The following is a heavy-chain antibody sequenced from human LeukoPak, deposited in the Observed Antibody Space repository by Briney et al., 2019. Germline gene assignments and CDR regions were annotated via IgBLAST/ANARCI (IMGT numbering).Heavy chain of an antibody. Sequence: GGSLRLSCTVSGFTVSSNSMSWVRQAPGKGLECVSFIYTTGNTHNSDSVKGRFTISRDSSKNTLYLQINRLRAEDTAVYYCARRAGDYSHPYDYWGQGTLVTVSS. CDR3: ARRAGDYSHPYDY. CDR1: GFTVSSNS. J-gene: IGHJ4*02. V-gene: IGHV3-53*01. D-gene: IGHD3-22*01. CDR2: IYTTGNT.